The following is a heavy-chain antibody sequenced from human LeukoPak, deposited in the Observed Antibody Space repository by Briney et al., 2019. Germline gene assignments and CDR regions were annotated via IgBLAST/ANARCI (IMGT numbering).Heavy chain of an antibody. Sequence: GGSLRLSCAASGFTFSSYSMNWVRQAPGKGLEWVSYISSSSSTIYYADSVKGRFTISRDNAKNSLYLQMNSLRAEDTAVYYCARGGATYCGDDCRYMDYWGQGTLVTVSS. J-gene: IGHJ4*02. CDR2: ISSSSSTI. D-gene: IGHD2-21*02. V-gene: IGHV3-48*01. CDR1: GFTFSSYS. CDR3: ARGGATYCGDDCRYMDY.